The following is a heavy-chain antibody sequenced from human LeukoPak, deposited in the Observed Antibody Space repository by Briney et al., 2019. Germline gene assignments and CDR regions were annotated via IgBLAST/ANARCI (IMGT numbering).Heavy chain of an antibody. CDR1: GFTFSSYN. V-gene: IGHV3-21*01. CDR2: ISSGSSYI. CDR3: ARDPRGYCSSTSCFLYFDY. Sequence: PGGSLRLSCAASGFTFSSYNMNWVRQAPGKGLEWVSSISSGSSYIYYADSVRGRFTISRDNAKNSLYLQMNILRAEDTAVYYCARDPRGYCSSTSCFLYFDYWGQGTLVTVSS. D-gene: IGHD2-2*01. J-gene: IGHJ4*02.